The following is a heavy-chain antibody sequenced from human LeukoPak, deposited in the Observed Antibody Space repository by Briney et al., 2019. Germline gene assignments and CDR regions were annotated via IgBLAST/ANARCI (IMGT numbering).Heavy chain of an antibody. CDR2: IIPIFGTA. CDR3: ARNDFWSGSSPYYYYMDV. D-gene: IGHD3-3*01. V-gene: IGHV1-69*05. Sequence: ASVTVSCKASGGTFSSYAISWVRQAPGQGLEWMGGIIPIFGTANYAQKFQGRVTITTDESTSTAYMELSSLRSEDTAVYYCARNDFWSGSSPYYYYMDVWGKGTTVTVSS. J-gene: IGHJ6*03. CDR1: GGTFSSYA.